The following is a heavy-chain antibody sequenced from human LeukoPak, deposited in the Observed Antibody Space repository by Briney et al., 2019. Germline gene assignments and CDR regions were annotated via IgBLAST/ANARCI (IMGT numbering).Heavy chain of an antibody. CDR3: ARDGISGLGY. Sequence: TSETLSLTCTVSGGSVSSGSYYWSWIRQPPGKGLEWIGYIYYSGSTNYNPSLKSRVTISVDTSKNQFSLKLSSVTAADTAVYYCARDGISGLGYWGQGTLVTVSS. V-gene: IGHV4-61*01. D-gene: IGHD1-26*01. CDR1: GGSVSSGSYY. J-gene: IGHJ4*02. CDR2: IYYSGST.